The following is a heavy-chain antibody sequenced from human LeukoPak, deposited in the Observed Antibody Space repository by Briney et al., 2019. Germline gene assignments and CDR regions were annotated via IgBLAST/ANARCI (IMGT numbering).Heavy chain of an antibody. Sequence: SDTLSLTCAVYGGSFSGCYWSWIRQPPGKGLEWFGEINHSGSTNYNPSLKSRVTISVDTSKNQFSLKLSSVTAADTAVYYCASPQDIQDDAFDIWGQGTMVTVSS. V-gene: IGHV4-34*01. CDR1: GGSFSGCY. J-gene: IGHJ3*02. CDR3: ASPQDIQDDAFDI. CDR2: INHSGST. D-gene: IGHD2-15*01.